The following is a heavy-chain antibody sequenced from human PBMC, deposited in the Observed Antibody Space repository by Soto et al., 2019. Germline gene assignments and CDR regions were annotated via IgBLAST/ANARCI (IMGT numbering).Heavy chain of an antibody. V-gene: IGHV5-51*01. J-gene: IGHJ4*02. Sequence: PGESLKISCKGSGYSFTSYWIGWVRQMPGKGLEWMGIIYPGDSDTRYSPSFQGQVTISADKSISTAYLQWSSLKASDTAMYYCARCCDLGLRRFTPFDYWGQGTLVTVSS. D-gene: IGHD4-17*01. CDR1: GYSFTSYW. CDR3: ARCCDLGLRRFTPFDY. CDR2: IYPGDSDT.